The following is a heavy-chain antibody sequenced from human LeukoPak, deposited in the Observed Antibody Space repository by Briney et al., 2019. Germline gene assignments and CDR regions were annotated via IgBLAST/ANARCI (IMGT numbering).Heavy chain of an antibody. Sequence: GESLKISCKGSGYSFTSYWISWVRQMPGKGLEWMGRIDPSDSYTNYGPSFQGHVTISADKSISTAYLQWSSLKASDTAMYYCAIATYYYGSGSYFDYWGQGTLVTVSS. CDR3: AIATYYYGSGSYFDY. D-gene: IGHD3-10*01. CDR2: IDPSDSYT. V-gene: IGHV5-10-1*01. CDR1: GYSFTSYW. J-gene: IGHJ4*02.